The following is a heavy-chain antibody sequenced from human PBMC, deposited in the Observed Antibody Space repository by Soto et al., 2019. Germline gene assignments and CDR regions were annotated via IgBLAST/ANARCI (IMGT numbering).Heavy chain of an antibody. V-gene: IGHV1-18*01. CDR2: ISAYNGNT. J-gene: IGHJ6*02. CDR1: GYTFTSYG. Sequence: ASVKVSCKASGYTFTSYGISWVRQAPGQGLEWMGWISAYNGNTNYAQKLQGRVTMTTDTSTSTAYMELRSLRSDDTAVYYCARGDTGLIHHYYGMDVWGQGTTVTVS. CDR3: ARGDTGLIHHYYGMDV.